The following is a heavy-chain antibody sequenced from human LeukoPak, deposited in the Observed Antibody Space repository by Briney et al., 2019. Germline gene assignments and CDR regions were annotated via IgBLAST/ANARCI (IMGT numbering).Heavy chain of an antibody. CDR3: ARANAMDV. Sequence: GGSLRLSCAASGFTISSYSMNWVRQAPGEGLEWVSYISSSSSTIYYADSVKGRFTISRDNAKNSLYLQMNSLRLEDTALYYCARANAMDVWGLGTTVTVSS. V-gene: IGHV3-48*01. CDR1: GFTISSYS. CDR2: ISSSSSTI. J-gene: IGHJ6*02.